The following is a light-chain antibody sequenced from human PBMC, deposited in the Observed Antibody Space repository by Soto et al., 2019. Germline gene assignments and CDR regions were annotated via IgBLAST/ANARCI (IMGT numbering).Light chain of an antibody. J-gene: IGLJ2*01. CDR2: EDN. Sequence: NFMLTQPHSVSESPGKTVTISCTRSSGSIASNYVQWYQQRPGSAATTVIYEDNQRPSGVPDRFSGSIDSSSNSASLTISGLETEDEADYYCQSYDSSNQGVFGGGTKLTVL. V-gene: IGLV6-57*04. CDR3: QSYDSSNQGV. CDR1: SGSIASNY.